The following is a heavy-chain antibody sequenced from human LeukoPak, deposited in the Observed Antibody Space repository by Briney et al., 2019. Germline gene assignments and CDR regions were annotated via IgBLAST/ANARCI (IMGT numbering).Heavy chain of an antibody. J-gene: IGHJ4*02. D-gene: IGHD4-17*01. CDR1: GFTFSSYD. CDR2: ISGSVGST. V-gene: IGHV3-23*01. Sequence: GGTLRLSCAASGFTFSSYDMSWVRQAPGKGLEWVSAISGSVGSTYYADSVKGRFTISRDNSKNTLYLQMNSLRAEDTAIYYCAKESTYVDSPPFDYWGQGTLVTVSS. CDR3: AKESTYVDSPPFDY.